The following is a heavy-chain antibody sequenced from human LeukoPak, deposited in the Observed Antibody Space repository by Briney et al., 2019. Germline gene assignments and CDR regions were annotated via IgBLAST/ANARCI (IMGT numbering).Heavy chain of an antibody. V-gene: IGHV4-34*01. CDR3: ARGRIVVVVAGGQRRYFDL. Sequence: SETLSLTCAVYGGSFSGYYWSWIRQPPGKGLEWIGEINHSGSTNYNPSLKSRVTISVDTSKNQFSLKLSSVTAADTAEYYCARGRIVVVVAGGQRRYFDLWGRGTLVTVSS. CDR2: INHSGST. D-gene: IGHD2-15*01. J-gene: IGHJ2*01. CDR1: GGSFSGYY.